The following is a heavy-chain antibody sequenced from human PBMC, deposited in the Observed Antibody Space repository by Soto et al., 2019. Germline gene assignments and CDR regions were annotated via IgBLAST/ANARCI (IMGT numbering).Heavy chain of an antibody. V-gene: IGHV3-23*01. Sequence: PGGSLRLSCAASGFTFSSYAMSWVRQAPGKGLEWVSAISGSGGSTYYADSVKGRFTISRDSSKNTLYLQMNSLRAEDTAVYYCAKEVPTTVTTRGYFDYWGQGTLVTVSS. J-gene: IGHJ4*02. D-gene: IGHD4-17*01. CDR1: GFTFSSYA. CDR3: AKEVPTTVTTRGYFDY. CDR2: ISGSGGST.